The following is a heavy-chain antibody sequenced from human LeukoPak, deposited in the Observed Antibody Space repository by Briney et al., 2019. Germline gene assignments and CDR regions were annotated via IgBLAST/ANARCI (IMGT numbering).Heavy chain of an antibody. CDR2: IQDDGSNK. CDR3: ASRPNDSWRGPFDY. D-gene: IGHD3-3*01. CDR1: VFSFSTYA. V-gene: IGHV3-30*02. J-gene: IGHJ4*02. Sequence: GGSLRLSCAAPVFSFSTYAMYWVRQAPGKGLEWVAFIQDDGSNKYYADSVKGRFTISRDNSKNTLHLQMNSLRAEDTAVYYCASRPNDSWRGPFDYWGQGTLVTVSS.